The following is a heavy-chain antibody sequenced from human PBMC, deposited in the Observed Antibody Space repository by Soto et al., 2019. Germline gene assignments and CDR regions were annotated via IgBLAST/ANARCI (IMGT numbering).Heavy chain of an antibody. V-gene: IGHV1-46*01. J-gene: IGHJ5*02. CDR3: ARQYNWKRRSVYWFDP. CDR1: GYTFTSYY. CDR2: INPSGGST. Sequence: QVQLVQSGAEVKKPGASVKVSCKASGYTFTSYYMHWVRQAPGQGLEWMGIINPSGGSTSYAQKFRGRVTMTRNTPTSTVDMELGGLRSEDTAVYYCARQYNWKRRSVYWFDPWGQGTLVTVSS. D-gene: IGHD1-20*01.